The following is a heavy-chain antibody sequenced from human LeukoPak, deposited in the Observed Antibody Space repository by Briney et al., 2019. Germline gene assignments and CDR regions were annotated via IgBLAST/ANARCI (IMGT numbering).Heavy chain of an antibody. Sequence: GGSLRLSCAASGFTFDDYAMHWVRQAPGKGLEWVSGISWNSGSIGYADSVKGRFTISRDNAKNSLYLQMNSLRAEDTALYYCAKEGGYCSGGSCYSQVAFDYWGQGTLVTVSS. J-gene: IGHJ4*02. V-gene: IGHV3-9*01. CDR3: AKEGGYCSGGSCYSQVAFDY. D-gene: IGHD2-15*01. CDR2: ISWNSGSI. CDR1: GFTFDDYA.